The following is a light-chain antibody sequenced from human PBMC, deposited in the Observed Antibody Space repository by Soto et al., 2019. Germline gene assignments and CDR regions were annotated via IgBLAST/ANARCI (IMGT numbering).Light chain of an antibody. V-gene: IGLV2-14*01. Sequence: QSVLTQPASVSGSPGQSITISCTGTSSDIGIFNYVSWYQQHPGKAPKLIIYEVTNRPSGVSDRFSGSKSGSTASLNISGLQADDEADYYCSSYTRSSALGVFGGGTKLTVL. CDR1: SSDIGIFNY. CDR3: SSYTRSSALGV. CDR2: EVT. J-gene: IGLJ3*02.